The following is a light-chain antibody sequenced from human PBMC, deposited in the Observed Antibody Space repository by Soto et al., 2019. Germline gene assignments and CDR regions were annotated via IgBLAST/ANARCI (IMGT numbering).Light chain of an antibody. V-gene: IGKV1D-8*03. J-gene: IGKJ4*01. CDR3: QQLNSYRLT. Sequence: VIWMTQSPSLLSASTGDRVTISCRMSQGISSYLAWYQQKPGKAPKLLVYVASTLQSGVPSRFSGSGSGTDFSLSINSLQPEDFAAYYCQQLNSYRLTFGGGTKVDIK. CDR1: QGISSY. CDR2: VAS.